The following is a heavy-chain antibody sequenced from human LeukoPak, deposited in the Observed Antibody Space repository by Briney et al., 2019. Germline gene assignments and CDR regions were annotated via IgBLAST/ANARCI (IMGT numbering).Heavy chain of an antibody. V-gene: IGHV4-30-2*01. CDR2: IYHSGST. CDR3: ARGSGYYDSSGYSYSEGAFDI. CDR1: GGSISSGGYS. J-gene: IGHJ3*02. D-gene: IGHD3-22*01. Sequence: SETLSLTCAVSGGSISSGGYSWSWIRQPPGKGLEWIGYIYHSGSTYYNPSLKSRVTISVDRSKNQFSLKLSSVTAADTAVYYCARGSGYYDSSGYSYSEGAFDIWGQGTMVTVSS.